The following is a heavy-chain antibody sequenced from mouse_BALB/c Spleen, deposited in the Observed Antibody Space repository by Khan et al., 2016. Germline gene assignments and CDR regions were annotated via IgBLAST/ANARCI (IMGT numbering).Heavy chain of an antibody. CDR1: GYTFTNYG. D-gene: IGHD1-1*01. V-gene: IGHV9-3*02. Sequence: QIQLVQSGPELKKPGETVKISCKASGYTFTNYGMNWVKQAPGKGLKWMGWINTNTGEPTYAEEFKGRFAFSLETSDSTAYLQLNNLKNEDTATYFCAEDYYGSNWFAYWGQGTLVTVSA. CDR3: AEDYYGSNWFAY. J-gene: IGHJ3*01. CDR2: INTNTGEP.